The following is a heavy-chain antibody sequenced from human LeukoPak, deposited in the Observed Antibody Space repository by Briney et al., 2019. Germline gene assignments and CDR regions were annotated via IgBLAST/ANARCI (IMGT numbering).Heavy chain of an antibody. V-gene: IGHV1-2*02. CDR2: INPNSGGT. Sequence: ASVKVSCKASEYTFTGYYMHWVRQAPGQGLEWMGWINPNSGGTNYAQKFQGRVTMTRDTSISTAYMELSRLRSDDTAVYYYARVLRFVGALNYYYGMDVWGQGTTVTVSS. J-gene: IGHJ6*02. CDR1: EYTFTGYY. CDR3: ARVLRFVGALNYYYGMDV. D-gene: IGHD3-3*01.